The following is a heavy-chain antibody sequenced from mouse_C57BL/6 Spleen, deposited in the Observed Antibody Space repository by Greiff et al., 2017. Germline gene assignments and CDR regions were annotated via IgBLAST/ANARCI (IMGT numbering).Heavy chain of an antibody. V-gene: IGHV1-59*01. Sequence: QVQLQQPGAELVRPGTSVKLSCKASGYTFTSYWMHWVKQRPGQGLEWIGVIDPSDSYTNYNQKFKGKATLTVDTSSSTAYMQHSSLTSEDSAVYYCARTTTVVATDWYFDVWGTGTTVTVSS. CDR1: GYTFTSYW. J-gene: IGHJ1*03. D-gene: IGHD1-1*01. CDR2: IDPSDSYT. CDR3: ARTTTVVATDWYFDV.